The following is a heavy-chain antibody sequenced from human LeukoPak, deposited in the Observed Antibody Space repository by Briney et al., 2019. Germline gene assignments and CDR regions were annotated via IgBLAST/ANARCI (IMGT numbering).Heavy chain of an antibody. J-gene: IGHJ4*02. V-gene: IGHV3-23*01. CDR3: AKPAKTDYADY. CDR1: GFTFSSYA. D-gene: IGHD1-14*01. CDR2: INAGGGST. Sequence: PGGSLRLSCAASGFTFSSYAMNWVRQAPGKRLEWVSSINAGGGSTYYADSVKGRFTISRDNSKNTLYLQMNSLRAEDTAVYYCAKPAKTDYADYWGQGTLVTVSS.